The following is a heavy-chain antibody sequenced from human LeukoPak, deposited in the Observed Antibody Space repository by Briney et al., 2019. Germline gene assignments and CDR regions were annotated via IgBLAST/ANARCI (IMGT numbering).Heavy chain of an antibody. CDR1: GFTFSSYA. CDR3: AKGVTMVRGVISYYYYGMGV. D-gene: IGHD3-10*01. V-gene: IGHV3-23*01. J-gene: IGHJ6*02. Sequence: GGSLRLSCAASGFTFSSYAMSWVRQAPGKGLEWVSAISGSGGSTYYADSVKGRFTISRDNSKNTLYLQMNSLRAEDTAVYYCAKGVTMVRGVISYYYYGMGVWGQGTTVTVSS. CDR2: ISGSGGST.